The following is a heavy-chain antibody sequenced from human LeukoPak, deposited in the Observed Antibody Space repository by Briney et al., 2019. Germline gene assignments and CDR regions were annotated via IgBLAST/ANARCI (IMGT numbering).Heavy chain of an antibody. D-gene: IGHD2-2*01. Sequence: ASVKVSCKASGYTFTGYYMHWVRQAHGQGLEWMGWINPNSGGTNYAQKFQGRVTMTRDTSISTAYMELSRLRSDDTAVYYCASLSSTSSLGGFDYWGQGTLVTVSS. J-gene: IGHJ4*02. CDR2: INPNSGGT. CDR3: ASLSSTSSLGGFDY. V-gene: IGHV1-2*02. CDR1: GYTFTGYY.